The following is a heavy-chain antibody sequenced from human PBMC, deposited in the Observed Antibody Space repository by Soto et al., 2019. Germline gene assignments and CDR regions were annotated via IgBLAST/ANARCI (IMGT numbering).Heavy chain of an antibody. CDR1: GGSVSNSNYY. Sequence: SETLSLTCTVSGGSVSNSNYYWGWIRQSPGKGLEWIGSVYYRGRSYSKSSVKSRVTISVDTSKNQFSLNLNSVTASDTAAYFCVSQRTSVLTQAYFDYWGPGALVTVSS. CDR2: VYYRGRS. D-gene: IGHD2-8*01. V-gene: IGHV4-39*01. J-gene: IGHJ4*02. CDR3: VSQRTSVLTQAYFDY.